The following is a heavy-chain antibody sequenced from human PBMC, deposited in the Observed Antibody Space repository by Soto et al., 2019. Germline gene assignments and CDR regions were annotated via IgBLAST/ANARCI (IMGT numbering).Heavy chain of an antibody. CDR3: ARESVVYGMDV. J-gene: IGHJ6*02. V-gene: IGHV3-53*01. CDR1: GFTVSSNY. Sequence: EAQLVESGGGLIQPGGSKRLSCAASGFTVSSNYMSWVRQAPGKGLEWVSVIYSGGSTYYADSVRGRFTICRDNSKNTLYLQMNSLRAEDTAVYYCARESVVYGMDVWVQGTTVTVSS. CDR2: IYSGGST.